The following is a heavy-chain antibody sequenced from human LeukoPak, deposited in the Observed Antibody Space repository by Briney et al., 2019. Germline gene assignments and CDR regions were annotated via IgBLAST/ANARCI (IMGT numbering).Heavy chain of an antibody. J-gene: IGHJ3*02. V-gene: IGHV3-64*02. CDR3: ARVGVARAFDI. CDR1: GFIFSGYA. CDR2: ITNNGGST. Sequence: GGSLRLSCAASGFIFSGYAMHWVRQAPGKGLEYVSAITNNGGSTYYADSVKGRFTISRDNSKNTLYLQMGSLRAEDMAVYRCARVGVARAFDIWGQGTMVTVSS.